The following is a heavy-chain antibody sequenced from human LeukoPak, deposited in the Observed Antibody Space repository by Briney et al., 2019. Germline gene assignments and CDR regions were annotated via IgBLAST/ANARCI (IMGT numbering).Heavy chain of an antibody. V-gene: IGHV3-23*01. CDR3: AKATVGTNYYYFYAMDV. Sequence: GGSLRLSCAASGFTFSSYAMSWVRQAPGKGLEWVSTISGSGGRTYYADSVKGRFTISRDNSKNTLSLQMNSLKAEETAIHYCAKATVGTNYYYFYAMDVWGQGTTVTVSS. CDR1: GFTFSSYA. J-gene: IGHJ6*02. D-gene: IGHD1-1*01. CDR2: ISGSGGRT.